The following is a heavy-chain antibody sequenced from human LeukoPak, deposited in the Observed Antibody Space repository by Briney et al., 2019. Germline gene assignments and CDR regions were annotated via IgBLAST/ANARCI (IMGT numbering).Heavy chain of an antibody. V-gene: IGHV4-59*01. CDR1: GDSISSYY. Sequence: LETLSLTCTVSGDSISSYYWSWIRQPPGKGLEWIGCIYYSGNTNYNPSLKSRVTISIDTSKNQFSLKLSSVTAADTAVYYCARDYAFDIWGQGTMVTVSS. CDR3: ARDYAFDI. J-gene: IGHJ3*02. CDR2: IYYSGNT.